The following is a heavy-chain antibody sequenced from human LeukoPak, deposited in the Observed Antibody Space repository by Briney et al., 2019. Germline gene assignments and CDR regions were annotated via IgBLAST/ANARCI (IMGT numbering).Heavy chain of an antibody. V-gene: IGHV3-30*18. CDR3: AKEQLGYFYFDY. Sequence: PGGSLRLSCAASGFTFNNYGMDWVRQAPGKGLEWVALISDDGSSKYYADSVKGRFTLSRDNSKNTVYLQISSLRAEDTAVYYCAKEQLGYFYFDYWGQGTLVTVSP. CDR2: ISDDGSSK. D-gene: IGHD1-1*01. CDR1: GFTFNNYG. J-gene: IGHJ4*02.